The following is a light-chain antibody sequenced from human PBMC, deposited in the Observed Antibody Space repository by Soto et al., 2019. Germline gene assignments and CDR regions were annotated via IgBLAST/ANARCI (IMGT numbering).Light chain of an antibody. CDR2: EAS. J-gene: IGKJ1*01. CDR1: QRVSGW. V-gene: IGKV1-5*01. Sequence: DLPIPLFPSAPSASVGATGTIRVLASQRVSGWLAWYQQKPGEAPKLLIYEASALPRGVPSRFMCIGSGTKFCLAIASLQPYDLATYYLEQYETFSGTVGPGTKVDIK. CDR3: EQYETFSGT.